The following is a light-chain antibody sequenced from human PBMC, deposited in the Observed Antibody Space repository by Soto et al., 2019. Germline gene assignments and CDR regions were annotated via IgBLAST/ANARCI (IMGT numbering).Light chain of an antibody. CDR1: QSISSY. V-gene: IGKV1-39*01. CDR3: QQSYSTLRCT. CDR2: AAS. Sequence: DIQMTQSPSSLSASVGDRVTITCRASQSISSYLNWYQQKPGEAPKLLIYAASSLQSGVPSRFSGSGSGTDFTLTISSLQPEDFATYYCQQSYSTLRCTFGQGTKLEIK. J-gene: IGKJ2*02.